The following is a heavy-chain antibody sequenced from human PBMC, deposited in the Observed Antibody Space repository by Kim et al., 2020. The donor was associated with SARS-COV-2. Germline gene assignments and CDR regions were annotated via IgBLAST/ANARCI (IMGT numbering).Heavy chain of an antibody. Sequence: VKGRFTISRDNAKNSLYLQMNSLRAEDTAVYYCARGVYYGSGSYTDAFDIWGQGTMVTVSS. V-gene: IGHV3-21*01. CDR3: ARGVYYGSGSYTDAFDI. J-gene: IGHJ3*02. D-gene: IGHD3-10*01.